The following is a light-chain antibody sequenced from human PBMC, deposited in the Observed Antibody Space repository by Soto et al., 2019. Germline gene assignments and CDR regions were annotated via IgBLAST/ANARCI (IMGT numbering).Light chain of an antibody. V-gene: IGKV1-5*03. CDR1: QSINKW. CDR2: EVS. CDR3: QHYSGDRAT. J-gene: IGKJ1*01. Sequence: STLSASVGDRVTISCRASQSINKWLAWYQHKPGKAPNLLIYEVSTLHSGVPSRFSGSGSGTEFTLTISRLRPDDFATYYCQHYSGDRATFGQGTKVDI.